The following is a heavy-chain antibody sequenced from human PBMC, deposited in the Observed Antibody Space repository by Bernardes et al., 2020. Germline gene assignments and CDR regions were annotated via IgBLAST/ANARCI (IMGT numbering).Heavy chain of an antibody. D-gene: IGHD4-17*01. CDR3: ARPSGAFGDYLY. V-gene: IGHV4-39*01. CDR1: GSSISSSNCY. CDR2: TYNRGSP. Sequence: SETLSLTCTVSGSSISSSNCYWGWLRQPPGKGLEWIGSTYNRGSPYYSPSLKSRVTISVDTSKNQFFLSLNSVTAADTAVYYCARPSGAFGDYLYWGQGALVTVSS. J-gene: IGHJ4*02.